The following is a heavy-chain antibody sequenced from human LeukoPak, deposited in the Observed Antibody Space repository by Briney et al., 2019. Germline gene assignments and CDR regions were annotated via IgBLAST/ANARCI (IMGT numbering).Heavy chain of an antibody. Sequence: SETLSLTCAVSGGSISSGDWWSWIRQPPGKGLEWIGEIFHSGSTYNNPSLKSRVTISVDKSKNQFSLKVRSVTAADTAVYYCARAERWDYYYFYMDVWGKGTTVTVSS. CDR3: ARAERWDYYYFYMDV. CDR2: IFHSGST. J-gene: IGHJ6*03. CDR1: GGSISSGDW. D-gene: IGHD1-1*01. V-gene: IGHV4-4*02.